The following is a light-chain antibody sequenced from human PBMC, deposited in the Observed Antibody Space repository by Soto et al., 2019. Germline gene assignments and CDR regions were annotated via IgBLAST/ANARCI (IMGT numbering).Light chain of an antibody. Sequence: DIVMTQSPDSLAVSLGERATTNCKSSQSVLYSSNNKNYLAWYQQKPGQPPKLLIYWASIRESGVPDRFSGSGSGTDFTLTISSLQAEDVAVYYCQHGVTFGPGTKVDIK. CDR3: QHGVT. V-gene: IGKV4-1*01. J-gene: IGKJ3*01. CDR2: WAS. CDR1: QSVLYSSNNKNY.